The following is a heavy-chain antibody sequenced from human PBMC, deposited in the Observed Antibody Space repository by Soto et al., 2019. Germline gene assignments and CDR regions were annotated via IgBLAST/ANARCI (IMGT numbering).Heavy chain of an antibody. D-gene: IGHD1-7*01. J-gene: IGHJ3*02. CDR3: ASVPLELRIEGAFDI. CDR2: IIPIFGTA. V-gene: IGHV1-69*13. Sequence: SVKVSCKASGGTFSSYAISWVRQAPGQGLEWMGGIIPIFGTANYAQKFQGRVTITADESTSTAYMELSSLRSEDTAVYYCASVPLELRIEGAFDIWGQGTMVTVSS. CDR1: GGTFSSYA.